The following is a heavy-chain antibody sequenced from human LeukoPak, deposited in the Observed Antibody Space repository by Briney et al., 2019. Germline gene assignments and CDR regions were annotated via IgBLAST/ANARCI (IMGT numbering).Heavy chain of an antibody. CDR3: AKGVIIVPAAPDY. V-gene: IGHV3-23*01. CDR2: IRPSGDNT. J-gene: IGHJ4*02. D-gene: IGHD2-2*01. CDR1: GFTFSSYD. Sequence: PGGSLRLSCAASGFTFSSYDMTWVRQAPGRGLEWVASIRPSGDNTYYGDSVKGRFTISRDNSKNTLYLQMNSLRAEDTAVYYCAKGVIIVPAAPDYWGQGTLVTVSS.